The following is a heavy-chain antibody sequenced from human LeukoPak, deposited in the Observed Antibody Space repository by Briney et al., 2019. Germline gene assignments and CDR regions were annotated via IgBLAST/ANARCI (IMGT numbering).Heavy chain of an antibody. D-gene: IGHD3-10*01. CDR3: AKEYDSGGYGAYFDH. V-gene: IGHV3-30*18. CDR1: GFTFSSYS. J-gene: IGHJ4*02. CDR2: ISSDGRTK. Sequence: GGSLRLSCAASGFTFSSYSMNWVRQAPGKGLEWVAVISSDGRTKYYGDSVKGRFTLSRDNSRNTLDLQMNSLGPEDTAVYYCAKEYDSGGYGAYFDHWGRGTLVTVSS.